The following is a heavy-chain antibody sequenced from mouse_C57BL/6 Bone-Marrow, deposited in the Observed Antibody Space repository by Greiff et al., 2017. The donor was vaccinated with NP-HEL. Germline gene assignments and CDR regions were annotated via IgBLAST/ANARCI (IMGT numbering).Heavy chain of an antibody. J-gene: IGHJ3*01. CDR1: GYTFTSYG. V-gene: IGHV1-81*01. Sequence: QVQLKESGAELARPGASVKLSCKASGYTFTSYGISWVKQRTGQGLEWIGEIYPRSGNTYYNEKFKGKATLTADKSSSTAYMELRSLTSEDSAVYFCALYGNFWFAYWGQGTLVTVSA. CDR2: IYPRSGNT. CDR3: ALYGNFWFAY. D-gene: IGHD2-1*01.